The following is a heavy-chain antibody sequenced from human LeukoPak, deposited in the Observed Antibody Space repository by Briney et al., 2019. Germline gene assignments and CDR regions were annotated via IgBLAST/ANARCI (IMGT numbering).Heavy chain of an antibody. CDR2: IKQDGSEE. D-gene: IGHD6-19*01. CDR1: GFTFSSYW. CDR3: ARAGYGSGWPIDY. J-gene: IGHJ4*02. V-gene: IGHV3-7*03. Sequence: GGSLRLSCAASGFTFSSYWMTWVRQTPGKGLEWVANIKQDGSEEYYVDSVKGRFTISRDNSKNTLYLQMNSLRAEDTAVYYCARAGYGSGWPIDYWGQGTLVTVSS.